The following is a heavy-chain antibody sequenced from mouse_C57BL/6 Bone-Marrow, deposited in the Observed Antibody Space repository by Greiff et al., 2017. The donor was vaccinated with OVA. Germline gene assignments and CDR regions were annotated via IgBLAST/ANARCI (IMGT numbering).Heavy chain of an antibody. CDR2: IDPANGNT. D-gene: IGHD1-1*01. CDR1: GFYIKNTY. V-gene: IGHV14-3*01. CDR3: ARSYYGPYSFDY. Sequence: EVQLQQSVAELVRPGASVKLSCTASGFYIKNTYMHWVKQRPEQGLEWIGRIDPANGNTKYAPKFQGKATITADTSSNTAYLQLSSLTSEDTAIYYCARSYYGPYSFDYWGQGTTLTVSS. J-gene: IGHJ2*01.